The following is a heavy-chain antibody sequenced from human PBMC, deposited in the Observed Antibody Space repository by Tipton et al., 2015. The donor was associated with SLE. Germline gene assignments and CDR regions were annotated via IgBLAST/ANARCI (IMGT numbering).Heavy chain of an antibody. CDR3: ARDSPNWGGTIDI. CDR1: GGSISGYY. CDR2: MYYSGSI. D-gene: IGHD7-27*01. V-gene: IGHV4-59*01. J-gene: IGHJ3*02. Sequence: PGLVKPSETLSLTCTVSGGSISGYYWSWIRQPPGKGLEWIGYMYYSGSISYNPSLNSRVTMSVDTSKNQFSLRLESVTAADTAVYYCARDSPNWGGTIDIWGQGTMVTVSS.